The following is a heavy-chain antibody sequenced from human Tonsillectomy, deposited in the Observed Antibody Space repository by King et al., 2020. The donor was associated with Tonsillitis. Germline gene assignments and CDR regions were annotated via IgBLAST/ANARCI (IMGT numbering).Heavy chain of an antibody. CDR2: IISTTDGGTT. J-gene: IGHJ6*02. D-gene: IGHD4-17*01. CDR1: GFTFINAW. CDR3: TTVSTTRYYNGLDV. V-gene: IGHV3-15*01. Sequence: VQLVESGGGLIKPGGSLRLSCAASGFTFINAWMTWVRQAPGKGLEWVGRIISTTDGGTTDYAAPVKGRFTISRDDSKNTLYLQMNSLKTEDTAVYYCTTVSTTRYYNGLDVWGQGTTVTVSS.